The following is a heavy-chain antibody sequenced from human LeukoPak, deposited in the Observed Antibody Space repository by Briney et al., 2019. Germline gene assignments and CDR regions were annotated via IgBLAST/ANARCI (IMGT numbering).Heavy chain of an antibody. CDR2: ISYDGSNK. CDR3: AREIAAAENYFDY. J-gene: IGHJ4*02. D-gene: IGHD6-13*01. V-gene: IGHV3-30-3*01. Sequence: WGSLRLSCAASGFTFSSYAMSWVRQAPGKGLEWVAVISYDGSNKYYADSVKGRFTISRDNSKNTLYLQMNSLRAEDTAVYYCAREIAAAENYFDYWGQGTLVTVSS. CDR1: GFTFSSYA.